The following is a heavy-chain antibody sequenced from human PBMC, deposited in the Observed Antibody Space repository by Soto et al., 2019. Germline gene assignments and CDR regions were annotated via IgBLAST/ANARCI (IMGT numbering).Heavy chain of an antibody. CDR2: IYYNGDT. V-gene: IGHV4-39*01. D-gene: IGHD1-20*01. CDR1: GGSVSSGSFY. CDR3: ARRDIDNWNQGHAFAF. Sequence: QLQLKQSGPGLVKPWETLSLTCTVSGGSVSSGSFYWGWIRQPPGKGLEWIGDIYYNGDTYYNPSLKSRVTISGDTSENQFSLKLSYVTAADTAVYYCARRDIDNWNQGHAFAFWGQGTMVAVSS. J-gene: IGHJ3*01.